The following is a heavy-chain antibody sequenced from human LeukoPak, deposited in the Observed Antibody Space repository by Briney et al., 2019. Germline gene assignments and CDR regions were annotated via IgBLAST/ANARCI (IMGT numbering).Heavy chain of an antibody. V-gene: IGHV3-23*01. CDR3: AKGEGP. J-gene: IGHJ5*02. Sequence: PGGSLRLSCAASGFTFSSYVMSWVRQAPGKGMEWVSTISGSGGDTYYADSVKGRFNISRDNSKNTLYLQINSLRAEDTALYYCAKGEGPWGQGTLVTVSS. CDR2: ISGSGGDT. CDR1: GFTFSSYV.